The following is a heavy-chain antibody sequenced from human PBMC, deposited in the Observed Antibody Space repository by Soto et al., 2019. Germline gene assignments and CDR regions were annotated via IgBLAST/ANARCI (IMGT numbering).Heavy chain of an antibody. J-gene: IGHJ6*02. CDR3: ATRSLCGGDCLYYYYYGMDV. CDR1: GYTFTSYD. V-gene: IGHV1-8*01. D-gene: IGHD2-21*02. Sequence: ASVKVSFKASGYTFTSYDINWVRQATGQGLEWMGWMNPNSGNTGYAQKFQGRVTMTRNTSISTAYMELSSLRSEDTAVYYCATRSLCGGDCLYYYYYGMDVWGQGTTVTVSS. CDR2: MNPNSGNT.